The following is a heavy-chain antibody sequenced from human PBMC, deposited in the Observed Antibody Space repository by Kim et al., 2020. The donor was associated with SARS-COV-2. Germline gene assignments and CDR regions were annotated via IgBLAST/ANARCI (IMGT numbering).Heavy chain of an antibody. CDR2: INHSGST. D-gene: IGHD6-19*01. V-gene: IGHV4-34*01. CDR1: GGSFSGYY. J-gene: IGHJ5*02. CDR3: ARGGIAVPVLYSSGQRKIRCDP. Sequence: SETLSLTCAVYGGSFSGYYWSWIRQPPGKGLEWIGEINHSGSTNYNPSLKTRVTISVDTSKNQFSLKLSSVTAADTAVYYCARGGIAVPVLYSSGQRKIRCDPWGQGTLVTVSS.